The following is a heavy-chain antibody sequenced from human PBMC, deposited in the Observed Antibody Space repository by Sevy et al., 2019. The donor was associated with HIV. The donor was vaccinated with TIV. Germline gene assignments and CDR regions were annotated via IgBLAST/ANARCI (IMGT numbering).Heavy chain of an antibody. V-gene: IGHV3-30*04. CDR1: GFSFNRSP. CDR2: MSYNGNKK. J-gene: IGHJ6*02. Sequence: GGSLRLSCVASGFSFNRSPMHWVRQAPGKGLEWVAVMSYNGNKKYNGDSVEGRFTISRDDSKNTLYLQMNSVRVEDTAVYYCAREGVLIGGVIVSYGMDVWGQGTTVTVSS. D-gene: IGHD3-16*02. CDR3: AREGVLIGGVIVSYGMDV.